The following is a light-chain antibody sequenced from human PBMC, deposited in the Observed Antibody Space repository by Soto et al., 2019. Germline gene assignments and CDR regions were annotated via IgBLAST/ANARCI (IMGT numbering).Light chain of an antibody. CDR2: GAS. J-gene: IGKJ5*01. CDR1: QSVTYN. CDR3: QQYGSSPST. V-gene: IGKV3-20*01. Sequence: EMVLAQSACTVSLSPGERATLSCRATQSVTYNLAWYQQKPGQAPRLLIYGASSRATGIPDRFSGSGSGTDFNLTIRTLEPEDSAVYYCQQYGSSPSTFGQGTRLEI.